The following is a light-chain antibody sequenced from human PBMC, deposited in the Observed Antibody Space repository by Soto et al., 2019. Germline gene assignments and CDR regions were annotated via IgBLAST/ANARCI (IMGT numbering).Light chain of an antibody. CDR3: SSYTTSNTRQIV. J-gene: IGLJ1*01. V-gene: IGLV2-14*03. CDR1: RSDVGGYNY. CDR2: DVS. Sequence: QSALTQPASVSGSPGQSITISCTGTRSDVGGYNYVSWYQHHPGKAPKLMIFDVSNRPSGVSNRFSGSKSGNTASLTISGLQPEDEADYYCSSYTTSNTRQIVFGTGPKLTVL.